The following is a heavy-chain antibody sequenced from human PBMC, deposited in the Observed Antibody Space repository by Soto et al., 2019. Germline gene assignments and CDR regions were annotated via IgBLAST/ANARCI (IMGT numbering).Heavy chain of an antibody. Sequence: GGSLRLSCAASGFTFSDYNINWVRQAPGRGLEWVSSISASSTYIYYADSVKGRFTISRDNAKNSLDLQMNSLRAEDTAVYYCARGRWYCSGCRCYPTAFDYSGQGTPVTVSS. D-gene: IGHD2-15*01. CDR2: ISASSTYI. CDR3: ARGRWYCSGCRCYPTAFDY. CDR1: GFTFSDYN. V-gene: IGHV3-21*06. J-gene: IGHJ4*02.